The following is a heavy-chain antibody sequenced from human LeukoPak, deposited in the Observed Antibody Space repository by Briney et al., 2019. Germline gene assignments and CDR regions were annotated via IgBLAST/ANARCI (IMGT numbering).Heavy chain of an antibody. V-gene: IGHV4-39*01. Sequence: SETLSLTCAVSGASISSGTYSWGWMRQPPGKGPEWIGSFSYSGDDYYNSSLKSRVTISMGTSKNQFSLEVTSVTAAGTAVYYCWAIVPTNKLDYWSQGTLVTVSS. J-gene: IGHJ4*02. CDR3: WAIVPTNKLDY. CDR2: FSYSGDD. CDR1: GASISSGTYS. D-gene: IGHD5-12*01.